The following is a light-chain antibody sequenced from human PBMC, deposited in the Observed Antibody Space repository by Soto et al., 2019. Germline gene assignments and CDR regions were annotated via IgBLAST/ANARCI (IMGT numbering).Light chain of an antibody. CDR3: LSFDSSLSVV. V-gene: IGLV1-40*01. CDR1: SSNIGAGYD. J-gene: IGLJ2*01. CDR2: GNT. Sequence: QSVLTQPPSVSGAPGQRVTISCTGSSSNIGAGYDVPWYQQLPGRAPKLLLYGNTNRPSGVPDRFSGSKSGTSASLAITGLKAEDEADYFCLSFDSSLSVVFGGGTKVTVL.